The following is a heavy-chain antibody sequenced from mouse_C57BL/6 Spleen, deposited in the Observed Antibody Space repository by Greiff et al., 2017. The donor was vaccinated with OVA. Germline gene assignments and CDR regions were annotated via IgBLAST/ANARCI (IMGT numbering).Heavy chain of an antibody. Sequence: VQLKQSGAELVKPGASVKLSCTASGFNIKDYYMHWVKQRTEQGLEWIGRIDPEDGATKYAPKFPGKATITADTSSNTAYLQLSSLTSEDTAVDYCARSYYGSSWWFAYGGQGTLVTVAA. CDR2: IDPEDGAT. D-gene: IGHD1-1*01. V-gene: IGHV14-2*01. J-gene: IGHJ3*01. CDR1: GFNIKDYY. CDR3: ARSYYGSSWWFAY.